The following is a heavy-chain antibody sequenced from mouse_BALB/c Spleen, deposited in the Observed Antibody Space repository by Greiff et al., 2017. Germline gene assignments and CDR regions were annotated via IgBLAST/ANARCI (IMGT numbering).Heavy chain of an antibody. CDR1: GYTFTSYW. CDR2: INPSNGRT. Sequence: VQLQQPGAELVKPGASVKLSCKASGYTFTSYWMHWVKQRPGQGLEWIGEINPSNGRTNYNEKFKSKATLTVDKSSSTAYMQLSSLTSEDSAVYYCARYGYEGAMDYWGQGTSVTVSS. V-gene: IGHV1S81*02. J-gene: IGHJ4*01. D-gene: IGHD1-2*01. CDR3: ARYGYEGAMDY.